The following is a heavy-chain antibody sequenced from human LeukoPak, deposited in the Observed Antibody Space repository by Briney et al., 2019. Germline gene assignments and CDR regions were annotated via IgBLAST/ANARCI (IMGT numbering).Heavy chain of an antibody. CDR2: INAGNGNT. V-gene: IGHV1-3*01. CDR3: ARTVYDFWSGYSPTLDY. CDR1: GYTFTSYA. D-gene: IGHD3-3*01. Sequence: ASVKVSCTASGYTFTSYAMHWVRQAPGQRLEWMGWINAGNGNTKYSQKFQGRATITRDTSASTAYMELSSLRSEDTAVYYCARTVYDFWSGYSPTLDYWGQGTLVTVSS. J-gene: IGHJ4*02.